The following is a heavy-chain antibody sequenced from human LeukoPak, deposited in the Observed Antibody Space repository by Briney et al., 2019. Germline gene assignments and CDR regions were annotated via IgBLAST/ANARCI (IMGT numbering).Heavy chain of an antibody. CDR2: IYTSGGT. CDR3: ARDLRGDGGHFDY. J-gene: IGHJ4*02. V-gene: IGHV4-4*07. D-gene: IGHD4-23*01. Sequence: SETLSLTCTVSGVSISSFFWSWVRQPAGMGLEWIGRIYTSGGTNYNPSLKSRVTVSVDTSKNHFSLKLSSVTATDTAVYYCARDLRGDGGHFDYWGQGTLVTVSS. CDR1: GVSISSFF.